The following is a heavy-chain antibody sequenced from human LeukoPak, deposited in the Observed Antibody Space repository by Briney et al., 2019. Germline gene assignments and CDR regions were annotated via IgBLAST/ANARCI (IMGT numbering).Heavy chain of an antibody. D-gene: IGHD3-10*01. V-gene: IGHV4-39*01. CDR2: IVYSGST. J-gene: IGHJ5*02. CDR3: AKIGGYMVRGVENWFDP. CDR1: GGSISSNNYY. Sequence: SETLALTCTVSGGSISSNNYYWGWIRQPPGKGLEWFGSIVYSGSTNYNPSLKSRVTISVDTSKNQFSLKVTSVTAADTAVYYCAKIGGYMVRGVENWFDPWGQGTLVTVSS.